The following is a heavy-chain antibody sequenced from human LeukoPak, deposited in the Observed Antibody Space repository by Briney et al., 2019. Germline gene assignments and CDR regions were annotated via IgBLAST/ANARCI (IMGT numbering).Heavy chain of an antibody. Sequence: PSETLSLTRTVSGGSISSYYWNWIRQPPGKGLEWIGYIYNSGSTNNNPSLKSRVTISVDTSKKQFSLKLSSVTAADTAVYYCARETPYGSGSYPFDYWGQGILVTVSS. D-gene: IGHD3-10*01. J-gene: IGHJ4*02. CDR3: ARETPYGSGSYPFDY. V-gene: IGHV4-59*01. CDR2: IYNSGST. CDR1: GGSISSYY.